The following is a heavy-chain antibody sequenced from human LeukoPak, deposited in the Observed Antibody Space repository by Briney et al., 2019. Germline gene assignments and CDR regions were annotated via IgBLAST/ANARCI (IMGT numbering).Heavy chain of an antibody. V-gene: IGHV4-59*01. CDR3: ARDSHSVDTATPRGFAP. J-gene: IGHJ5*02. CDR2: FHDSGSA. D-gene: IGHD2-15*01. Sequence: PSETLSLTCTVSGDSISSYFWSWIRQPPGRGLEWIGYFHDSGSANYNPSPKSRVTMSVDTSKNQFSLKLRSVTAADTAVYYCARDSHSVDTATPRGFAPWGQGTLVTVSS. CDR1: GDSISSYF.